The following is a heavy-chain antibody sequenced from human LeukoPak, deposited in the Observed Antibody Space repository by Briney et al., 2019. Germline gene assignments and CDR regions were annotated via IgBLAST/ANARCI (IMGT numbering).Heavy chain of an antibody. CDR2: IRSKNNGGKT. D-gene: IGHD5-12*01. CDR1: GFAFTNAC. V-gene: IGHV3-15*01. J-gene: IGHJ4*02. Sequence: GGSLRLSCAASGFAFTNACMSWVRRAPGKGLEWVGRIRSKNNGGKTDYAAPVRGRFSISRDDSKSMLYLQMNSLKTEDTALYYCTTDPGYRGLYYLDYWGQGTLVTVSS. CDR3: TTDPGYRGLYYLDY.